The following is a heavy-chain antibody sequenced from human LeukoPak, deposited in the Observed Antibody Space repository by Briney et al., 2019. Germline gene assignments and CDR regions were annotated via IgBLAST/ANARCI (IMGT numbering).Heavy chain of an antibody. Sequence: ASVKVSCKASGYTFTSYYMHWVRQARGQGLEWMGIINPSGGNTSYAQKFQGRVTMTRDTSTSTVYMELSSLRSEDTAVYYCARDRNYYDSSGSPNNWFDPWGQGTLVTVSS. CDR1: GYTFTSYY. J-gene: IGHJ5*02. V-gene: IGHV1-46*01. CDR3: ARDRNYYDSSGSPNNWFDP. CDR2: INPSGGNT. D-gene: IGHD3-22*01.